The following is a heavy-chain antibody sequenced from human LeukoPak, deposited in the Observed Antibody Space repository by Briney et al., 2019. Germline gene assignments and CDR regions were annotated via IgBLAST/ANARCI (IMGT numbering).Heavy chain of an antibody. D-gene: IGHD2-2*02. V-gene: IGHV4-39*01. CDR3: ARHAFYCSSTSCYKLPRERSPVAAYYYYMDV. CDR1: SGSISTSNYY. J-gene: IGHJ6*03. Sequence: PSETLSLTCTVSSGSISTSNYYWGWVRQPPGKALEWIGNIFYSGSTYYSPSLKSRVTISLDTSKNQFSLKLSSVTAADTAVYYCARHAFYCSSTSCYKLPRERSPVAAYYYYMDVWGKGTTVTISS. CDR2: IFYSGST.